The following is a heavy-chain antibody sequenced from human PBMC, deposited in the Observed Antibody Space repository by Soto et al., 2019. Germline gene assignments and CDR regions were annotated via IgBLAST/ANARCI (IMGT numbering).Heavy chain of an antibody. D-gene: IGHD3-10*01. CDR2: IGSDGTAI. V-gene: IGHV3-23*05. J-gene: IGHJ4*02. Sequence: EVQLLESGGAFVQPGGSLRLSCAASGFTFNSYAMSWVRQAPGKGLEWVSAIGSDGTAIQYADSVKGRFTISKDNSNDMLYLQMSSLRADDSAVYFCARGSKDSYPGSRIFDFWGRGTLVTVSS. CDR3: ARGSKDSYPGSRIFDF. CDR1: GFTFNSYA.